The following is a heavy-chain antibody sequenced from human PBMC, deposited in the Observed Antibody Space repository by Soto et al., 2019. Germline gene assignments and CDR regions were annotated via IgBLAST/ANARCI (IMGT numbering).Heavy chain of an antibody. Sequence: QVQLVESGGGVVQPGRSLRLSCAASGFTFSTYGMHWVRQAPGKGLEWVAVIWYDGSNKYYADSVKGRFTISRDNSKNALYLQMSSLGAEDTAVYYCARVHYYDSSPDYWGQGTLVTVSS. D-gene: IGHD3-22*01. V-gene: IGHV3-33*01. CDR2: IWYDGSNK. J-gene: IGHJ4*02. CDR1: GFTFSTYG. CDR3: ARVHYYDSSPDY.